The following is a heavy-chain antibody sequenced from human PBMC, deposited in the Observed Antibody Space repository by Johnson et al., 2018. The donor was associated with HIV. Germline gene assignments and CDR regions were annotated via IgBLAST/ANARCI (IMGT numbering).Heavy chain of an antibody. J-gene: IGHJ3*02. CDR2: ISYDGSNK. V-gene: IGHV3-30-3*01. CDR3: ASEIYRPRPSSSWYVGAFDI. D-gene: IGHD6-13*01. Sequence: QMLLVESGGGVVQPGRSLRLSCAASGFTFSSYAMHWVRQAPGNGLEWVAVISYDGSNKYYADSVKGRFTISRDNSKNTLYLQMNSLRAEDTAVYYCASEIYRPRPSSSWYVGAFDIWGQGTMVTVSS. CDR1: GFTFSSYA.